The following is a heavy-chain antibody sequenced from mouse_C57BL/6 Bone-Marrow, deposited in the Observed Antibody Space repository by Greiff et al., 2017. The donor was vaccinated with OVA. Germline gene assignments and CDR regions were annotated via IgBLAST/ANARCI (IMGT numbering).Heavy chain of an antibody. CDR3: ARLYYGSSYWYFDV. D-gene: IGHD1-1*01. Sequence: VQLQQSGPELVKPGASVKISCKASGYSFTGYYMNWVKQSPEKSLEWIGEINPSTGGTTYNQKLKAKATLTVDKSSSTAYMQLKSLTSEDSAVYYCARLYYGSSYWYFDVWGTGTTVTVSS. CDR1: GYSFTGYY. V-gene: IGHV1-42*01. CDR2: INPSTGGT. J-gene: IGHJ1*03.